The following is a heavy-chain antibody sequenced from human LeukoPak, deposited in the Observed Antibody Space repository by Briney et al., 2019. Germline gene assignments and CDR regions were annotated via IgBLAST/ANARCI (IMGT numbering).Heavy chain of an antibody. Sequence: SQTLSLTCALSGDSVSSNSAAWNWSRQSPSRGLEWLGRTYYRSKWSNVYAVSVKIRITINPDTSKTQFSLPLNSVTPEDTAVYYCARGGTGYCTSSICYFDYWGPGIQVTVSS. D-gene: IGHD2-2*01. CDR1: GDSVSSNSAA. CDR3: ARGGTGYCTSSICYFDY. CDR2: TYYRSKWSN. V-gene: IGHV6-1*01. J-gene: IGHJ4*02.